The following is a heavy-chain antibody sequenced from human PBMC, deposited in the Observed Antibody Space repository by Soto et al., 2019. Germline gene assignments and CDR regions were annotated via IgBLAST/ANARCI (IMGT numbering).Heavy chain of an antibody. CDR1: GLTFSNYG. J-gene: IGHJ4*02. D-gene: IGHD1-7*01. V-gene: IGHV3-30*18. CDR2: ISYDGSNK. CDR3: VKPLGDWNYGYFDY. Sequence: QVPLVESGGGVVQPGRSLRLSCAASGLTFSNYGMHWVRQAPGKGLEWVAVISYDGSNKYYADSVKGRFTISRDNSKNTLYPQRNSLRAEDTAVYYCVKPLGDWNYGYFDYWGQGTLVTVSS.